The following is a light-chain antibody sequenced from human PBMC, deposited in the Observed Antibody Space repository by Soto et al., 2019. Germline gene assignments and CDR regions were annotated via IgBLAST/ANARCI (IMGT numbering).Light chain of an antibody. CDR2: DAS. V-gene: IGKV1-5*01. J-gene: IGKJ1*01. Sequence: DIQMSQSPSSLSASIGDSVTITCRASQSINRWLAWYQQKPGRAPKLLIYDASTLQRGVPSRFSGTGSGTEFTFSITSLQPEDFGTYYCQQCYMGWTFGQGTKGDIK. CDR3: QQCYMGWT. CDR1: QSINRW.